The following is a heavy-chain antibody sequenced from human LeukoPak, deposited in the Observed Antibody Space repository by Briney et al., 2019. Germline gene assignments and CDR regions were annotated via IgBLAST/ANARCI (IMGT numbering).Heavy chain of an antibody. D-gene: IGHD3-22*01. J-gene: IGHJ1*01. V-gene: IGHV3-7*05. CDR2: IEQDGSEK. CDR1: GFTFSSYC. Sequence: GGSLRLSCAASGFTFSSYCMSWVRQAPGKGLEWVANIEQDGSEKYYVDSVKGRFTISRDNSENTLYLQMNSLRAEDTAVYYCAKGSGYYPEYFQHWGQGTLVTVSS. CDR3: AKGSGYYPEYFQH.